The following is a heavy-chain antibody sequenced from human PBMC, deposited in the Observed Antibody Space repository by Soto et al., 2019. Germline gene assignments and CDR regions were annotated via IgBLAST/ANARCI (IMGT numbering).Heavy chain of an antibody. J-gene: IGHJ4*02. D-gene: IGHD6-13*01. V-gene: IGHV4-30-4*01. Sequence: TSETLSLTCTFSCGSIISGDYYWSWIRQPPGKGLEWIGYIYYSGSTYYNPSLKSRVTISVDTSKNQFSLKLSSVTAADTAVYYCARSIAAADLDFDYWGQRTLVTVSS. CDR2: IYYSGST. CDR1: CGSIISGDYY. CDR3: ARSIAAADLDFDY.